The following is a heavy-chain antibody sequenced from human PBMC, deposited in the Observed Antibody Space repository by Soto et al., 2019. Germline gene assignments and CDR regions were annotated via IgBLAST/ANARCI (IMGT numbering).Heavy chain of an antibody. J-gene: IGHJ4*02. Sequence: QVQLVESGGGVVQPGRSLRLSCAASGFIFSSYGMHWVRQAPGKGLECVAFIWYDGSNKYYGDSVKGRFTISRDNSKNTLYLQMNILRAEDTAVYYCARSLEMAAMDYWGQGTLVTVTS. CDR3: ARSLEMAAMDY. CDR1: GFIFSSYG. V-gene: IGHV3-33*01. D-gene: IGHD2-2*01. CDR2: IWYDGSNK.